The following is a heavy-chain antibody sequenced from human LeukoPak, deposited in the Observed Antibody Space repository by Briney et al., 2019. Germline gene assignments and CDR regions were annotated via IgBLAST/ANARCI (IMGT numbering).Heavy chain of an antibody. CDR1: GGTFSSYA. V-gene: IGHV1-69*01. J-gene: IGHJ4*02. D-gene: IGHD5-12*01. CDR3: ARGPGGYTFDY. CDR2: IIPIFGTA. Sequence: VASVNVSCKASGGTFSSYAISWVRQAPGQGLEWMGGIIPIFGTANYAQKFQGRVTITADESTSTAYMELSSLRSEDTAVYYCARGPGGYTFDYWGQGTLVTVSS.